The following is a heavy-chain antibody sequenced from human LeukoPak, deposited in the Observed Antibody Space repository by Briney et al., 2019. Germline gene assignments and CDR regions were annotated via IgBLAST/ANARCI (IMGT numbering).Heavy chain of an antibody. Sequence: SETLSLTCAVYGGSFSGYYWSWIRQPAGKGLEWIGRIYTSGSTNYNPSLKSRVTMSVDTSKNQFSLKLSSVTAADTAVYYCARVSGRYYDSSGYPNFDYWGQGTLVTVSS. V-gene: IGHV4-59*10. D-gene: IGHD3-22*01. CDR2: IYTSGST. CDR1: GGSFSGYY. CDR3: ARVSGRYYDSSGYPNFDY. J-gene: IGHJ4*02.